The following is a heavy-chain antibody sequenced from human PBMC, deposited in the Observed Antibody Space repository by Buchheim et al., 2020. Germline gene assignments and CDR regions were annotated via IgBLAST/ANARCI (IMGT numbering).Heavy chain of an antibody. CDR1: GFTFSGYG. Sequence: QVQLVESGGGVVQPGRSLRLSCAASGFTFSGYGMHWVRQAPGKGLEWVAVISYDGSNKYYEDSGMGRFTISRDNSKNTLYLQMNSLRAEDTAVYYCAKGYYGSGSPIEYYYGMDVWGQGIT. V-gene: IGHV3-30*18. CDR2: ISYDGSNK. D-gene: IGHD3-10*01. CDR3: AKGYYGSGSPIEYYYGMDV. J-gene: IGHJ6*02.